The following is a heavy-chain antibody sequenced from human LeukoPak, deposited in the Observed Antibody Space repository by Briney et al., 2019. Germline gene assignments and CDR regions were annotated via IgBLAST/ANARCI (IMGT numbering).Heavy chain of an antibody. CDR3: ASQSGETYYDFWSGYSLYFDC. Sequence: PGGSLRLSCAASGFTFSSYSMNWVRQAPGKGLEWVSSIGSSSSYIYYADSVKGRFTISRDNAKNSLYLQMNSLRAEDTAVYYCASQSGETYYDFWSGYSLYFDCWGQGTLVTVSS. CDR2: IGSSSSYI. D-gene: IGHD3-3*01. V-gene: IGHV3-21*01. CDR1: GFTFSSYS. J-gene: IGHJ4*02.